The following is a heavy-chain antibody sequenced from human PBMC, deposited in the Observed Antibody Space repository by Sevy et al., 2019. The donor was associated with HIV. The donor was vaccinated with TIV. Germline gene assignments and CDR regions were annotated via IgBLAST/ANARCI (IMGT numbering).Heavy chain of an antibody. CDR3: ARDTYSSSSVFDY. CDR2: ISYDGSNK. J-gene: IGHJ4*02. D-gene: IGHD6-6*01. CDR1: GFTFSSYA. Sequence: GGSLRLSCAASGFTFSSYAMHGVRQAPGKGLEWVAVISYDGSNKYYADSVKGRFTISRDNSKNTLYLQMNSLRAEDTAVYYCARDTYSSSSVFDYWGQGTLVTVSS. V-gene: IGHV3-30*04.